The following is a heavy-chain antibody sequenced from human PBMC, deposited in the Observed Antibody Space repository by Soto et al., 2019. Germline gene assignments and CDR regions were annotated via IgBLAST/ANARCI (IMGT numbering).Heavy chain of an antibody. CDR3: AKPRTSGNYGVNAIAI. Sequence: EVQLLESGGGLVQPGGSLRLSCAASGFTFSSYAMSWVRQAPGRGLEWVSTITTGGGNTYDADSVKGRFTISRDNSKSTLNLQMHSLRGDDTAVYYCAKPRTSGNYGVNAIAIWGQGTMVTVSS. J-gene: IGHJ3*02. CDR1: GFTFSSYA. D-gene: IGHD1-7*01. V-gene: IGHV3-23*01. CDR2: ITTGGGNT.